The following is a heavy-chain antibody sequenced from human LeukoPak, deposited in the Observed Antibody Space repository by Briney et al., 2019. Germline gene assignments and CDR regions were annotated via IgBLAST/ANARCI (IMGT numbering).Heavy chain of an antibody. CDR1: GFTFSSYS. CDR2: ISSSSYI. Sequence: GGSLRLSCAASGFTFSSYSMNWVRQAPGKGLEWDSSISSSSYIYYADSVKGRFTISRDNAKNSLYLQMNSLRAEDTAVYYCARQYVDTAMVPYYFDYWGQGTLVTVSS. J-gene: IGHJ4*02. CDR3: ARQYVDTAMVPYYFDY. D-gene: IGHD5-18*01. V-gene: IGHV3-21*01.